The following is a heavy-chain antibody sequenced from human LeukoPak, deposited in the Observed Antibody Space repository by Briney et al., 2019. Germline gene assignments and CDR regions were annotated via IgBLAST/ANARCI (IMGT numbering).Heavy chain of an antibody. CDR1: GGSMNSYY. J-gene: IGHJ4*02. Sequence: SETLSLTCSVSGGSMNSYYWSWIRQSPGKGLEWIGYIYYSGSTNYNPSLKSRVTISVDTSKTQFSLKLSSVTAADTAVYYCARHVWLQPFDYWGQGTLVTVSS. CDR3: ARHVWLQPFDY. V-gene: IGHV4-59*08. D-gene: IGHD3-9*01. CDR2: IYYSGST.